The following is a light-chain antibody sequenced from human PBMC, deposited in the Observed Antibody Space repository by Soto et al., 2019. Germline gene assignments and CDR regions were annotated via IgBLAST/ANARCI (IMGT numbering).Light chain of an antibody. CDR2: DAS. CDR3: QQDDKLVT. V-gene: IGKV1-33*01. Sequence: DVQMTQSPSSLSASIGDRVTITCQASQDIRNYLNWYQQKPGKAPDLLIHDASNLETGVPSRFSGSGSGTVFTFTISSLQPEDIATYYCQQDDKLVTFGHGTKV. CDR1: QDIRNY. J-gene: IGKJ1*01.